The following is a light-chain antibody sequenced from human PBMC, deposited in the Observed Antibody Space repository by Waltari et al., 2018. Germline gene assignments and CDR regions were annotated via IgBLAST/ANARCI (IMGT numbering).Light chain of an antibody. CDR1: RSVSIY. Sequence: DIQMTQASSSLSASVGDRVNITCRASRSVSIYLNWYQQKPGKAPQLLIYATSALQTGVPSRFSGSGSGTEFTLTITNLQPEDFGIYYCQQTYDTPLTFGAGTKVQLK. J-gene: IGKJ4*01. CDR3: QQTYDTPLT. CDR2: ATS. V-gene: IGKV1-39*01.